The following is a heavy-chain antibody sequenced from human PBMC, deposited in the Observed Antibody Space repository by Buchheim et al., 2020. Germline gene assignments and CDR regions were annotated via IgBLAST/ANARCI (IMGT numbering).Heavy chain of an antibody. Sequence: EVQLLESGGGLVQPGGSLRLSCAASGFTFSSYAMSWVRQAPGKGLEWVSAISGSGGSTYYADSVKGRFTISRDNSKNTLYLQMNSLRAEDTAVYYCATPESDYDFWSGYYLYYFDYWGQGTL. CDR3: ATPESDYDFWSGYYLYYFDY. D-gene: IGHD3-3*01. V-gene: IGHV3-23*01. CDR2: ISGSGGST. J-gene: IGHJ4*02. CDR1: GFTFSSYA.